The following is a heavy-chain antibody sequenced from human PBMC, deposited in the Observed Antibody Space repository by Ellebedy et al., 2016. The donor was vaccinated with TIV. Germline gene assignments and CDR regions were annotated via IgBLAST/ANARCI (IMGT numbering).Heavy chain of an antibody. CDR1: GGSISNTIDY. V-gene: IGHV4-39*01. Sequence: MPGGSLRLSCTVPGGSISNTIDYWGWIRQPPGKGLQWIGSIFHNGRTYYNPSLKSRVTMSVDTSKDQFSLNLRSVTAADTAVYYCARLRYGQQGQFYGMDVWGPGTTVTVSS. CDR2: IFHNGRT. J-gene: IGHJ6*02. CDR3: ARLRYGQQGQFYGMDV. D-gene: IGHD4-17*01.